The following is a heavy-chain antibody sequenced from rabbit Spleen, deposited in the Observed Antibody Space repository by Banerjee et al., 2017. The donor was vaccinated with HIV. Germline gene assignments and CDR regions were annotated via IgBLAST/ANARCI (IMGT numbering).Heavy chain of an antibody. CDR3: VREVYPILRF. V-gene: IGHV1S47*01. D-gene: IGHD7-1*01. CDR1: GFYFSSNA. CDR2: IDPVFGIA. Sequence: QEQLVESGGGLVQPEGSLTLTCKASGFYFSSNAMCWVRQAPGKGLEWIGYIDPVFGIAVYARWVNDRFTISRDNAQNTLYLQLNSLTAEDLAAYFCVREVYPILRFWGPGTLVPVS. J-gene: IGHJ4*01.